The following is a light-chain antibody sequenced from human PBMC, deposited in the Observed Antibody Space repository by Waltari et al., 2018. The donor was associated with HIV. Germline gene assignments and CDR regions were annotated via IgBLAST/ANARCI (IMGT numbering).Light chain of an antibody. CDR2: WAS. CDR1: QSVFYSSNNKNY. CDR3: QQYYSNSYT. Sequence: DIVMTQSPESLAVSLGERATINSQPSQSVFYSSNNKNYLAWYQQKPGQPPKLLIYWASTRESGVPDRFSGSGSGTDFTLTISSLQTEDVAVYYCQQYYSNSYTFGQGTKLEIK. V-gene: IGKV4-1*01. J-gene: IGKJ2*01.